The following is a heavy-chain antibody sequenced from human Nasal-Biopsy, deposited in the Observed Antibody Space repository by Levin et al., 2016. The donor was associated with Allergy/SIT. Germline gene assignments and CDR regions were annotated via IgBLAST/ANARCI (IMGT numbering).Heavy chain of an antibody. V-gene: IGHV3-15*07. CDR1: GFTFSDVW. D-gene: IGHD2-15*01. Sequence: GESLKISCAASGFTFSDVWMHWVRQAPGKGLEWVGRIKRNTDGGTTDYAAPEKGRFTISRDDSKNTVYLQINSLKTDDTAVYYCTTGDCNGGSCHYFDYWGQGTLVTVSS. CDR2: IKRNTDGGTT. J-gene: IGHJ4*02. CDR3: TTGDCNGGSCHYFDY.